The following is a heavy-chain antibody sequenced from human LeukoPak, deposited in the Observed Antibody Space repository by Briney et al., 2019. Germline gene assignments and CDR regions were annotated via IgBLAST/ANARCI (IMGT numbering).Heavy chain of an antibody. CDR3: ARTQHCSSTSCPHGLDS. CDR1: GGSISSYY. V-gene: IGHV4-4*07. D-gene: IGHD2-2*01. J-gene: IGHJ4*02. Sequence: SETLSLTCTVSGGSISSYYWSWIRQPAGKGLEWIGRIYTSGSTNYNPSLKSRVTMSVDTSKNQFSLKLSSVTAADTAVYYCARTQHCSSTSCPHGLDSWGQGTLVTVSS. CDR2: IYTSGST.